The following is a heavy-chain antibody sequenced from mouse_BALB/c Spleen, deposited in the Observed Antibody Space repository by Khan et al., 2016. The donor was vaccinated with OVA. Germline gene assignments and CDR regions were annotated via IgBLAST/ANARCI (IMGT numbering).Heavy chain of an antibody. Sequence: VQLQQSGAELAKPGASVKMSCKASGYTFTTYWMHWVKQRPGPGLEWIGYITPTSGYTDYNEKFKDRATLSADKSSSTAYMQLSSLTSEDSAVYYCTRDRIDYWGQGTTLTVSS. CDR2: ITPTSGYT. CDR3: TRDRIDY. V-gene: IGHV1-7*01. CDR1: GYTFTTYW. J-gene: IGHJ2*01.